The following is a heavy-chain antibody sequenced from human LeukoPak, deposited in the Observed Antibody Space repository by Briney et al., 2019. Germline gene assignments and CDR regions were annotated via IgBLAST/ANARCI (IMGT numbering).Heavy chain of an antibody. J-gene: IGHJ4*02. CDR1: GDIVSSKSSA. D-gene: IGHD1-26*01. Sequence: SQTLPLTCAISGDIVSSKSSAWNWIRQSPSRGLEWLGRTYYRSKWNNHYAVSVKSRITINADTSKNQFSLQLNSVTPEDTAVYYCARNSADLDYWGRGILVTVSS. CDR2: TYYRSKWNN. V-gene: IGHV6-1*01. CDR3: ARNSADLDY.